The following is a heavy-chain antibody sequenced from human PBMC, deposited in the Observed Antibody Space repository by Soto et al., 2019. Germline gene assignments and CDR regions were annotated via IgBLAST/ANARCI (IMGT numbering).Heavy chain of an antibody. CDR2: IYYAGTT. J-gene: IGHJ4*02. D-gene: IGHD3-10*01. V-gene: IGHV4-59*08. Sequence: PSETLSLTCTVSNGSISPNYWSWIRQPPGKGLEWIGYIYYAGTTTYNPSLQSRVSISVDTSKNQFSLKLNSMTAADTAVYYCARHNYGSGSTYFDYWGQGTLVTVSS. CDR3: ARHNYGSGSTYFDY. CDR1: NGSISPNY.